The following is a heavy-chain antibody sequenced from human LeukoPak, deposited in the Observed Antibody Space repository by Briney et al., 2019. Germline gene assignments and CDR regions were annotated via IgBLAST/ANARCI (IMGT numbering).Heavy chain of an antibody. Sequence: PSQTLSFTCTVSGGSISSGGYYWSWIRQHPGKGLEWIGYIYYSGSTYYNPSRKSRVTISVDTSKNQFSLKMSSVTAADTAVYYCARANPPDYVWGSYRYLYFDYWGQGALVTVSS. J-gene: IGHJ4*02. D-gene: IGHD3-16*02. CDR2: IYYSGST. CDR1: GGSISSGGYY. V-gene: IGHV4-31*03. CDR3: ARANPPDYVWGSYRYLYFDY.